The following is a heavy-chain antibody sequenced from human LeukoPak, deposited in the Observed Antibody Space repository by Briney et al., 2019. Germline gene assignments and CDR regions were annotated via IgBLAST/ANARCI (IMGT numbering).Heavy chain of an antibody. CDR1: GFTFSSYS. CDR2: ISSSSSYI. Sequence: PGGSLRLSCAASGFTFSSYSMNWVRQAPGKGLEWVSSISSSSSYIYYADSVKGRFTISRDNAKNSLYLQMNSLRAEDTAVYYCARDWSSSSWYSDYWGQGTLVTVSS. D-gene: IGHD6-13*01. V-gene: IGHV3-21*01. J-gene: IGHJ4*02. CDR3: ARDWSSSSWYSDY.